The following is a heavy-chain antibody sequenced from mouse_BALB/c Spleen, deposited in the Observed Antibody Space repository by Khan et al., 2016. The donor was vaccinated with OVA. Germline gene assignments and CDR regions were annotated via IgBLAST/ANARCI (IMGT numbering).Heavy chain of an antibody. CDR1: GYTFTDYN. J-gene: IGHJ3*01. CDR3: AREWGAWFPY. Sequence: QVQLQQSGAELARPGASVKLSCKASGYTFTDYNINWVKQRPGQGLEWIGEIYPGSNNTYYNEKFKGKTTLTADKSSSTAYMQLSSLTSEDSAVYVCAREWGAWFPYWGQGTLVTVSA. V-gene: IGHV1-77*01. CDR2: IYPGSNNT.